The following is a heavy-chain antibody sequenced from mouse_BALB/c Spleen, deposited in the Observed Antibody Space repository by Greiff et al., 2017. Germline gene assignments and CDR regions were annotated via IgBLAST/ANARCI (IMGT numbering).Heavy chain of an antibody. J-gene: IGHJ3*01. Sequence: EVQLQQTGPELVKPGASVKISCKASGYSFTDYIMLWVKQSHGKSLEWIGNINPYYGSTSYNLKFKGKATLTVDKSSSTAYMQLNSLTSEDSAVYYCASTAFYYGNSPFAYWGQGTLVTVSA. CDR3: ASTAFYYGNSPFAY. CDR1: GYSFTDYI. V-gene: IGHV1-39*01. CDR2: INPYYGST. D-gene: IGHD2-1*01.